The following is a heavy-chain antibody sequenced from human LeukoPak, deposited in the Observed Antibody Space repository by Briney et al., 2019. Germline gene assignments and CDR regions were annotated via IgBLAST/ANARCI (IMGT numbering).Heavy chain of an antibody. J-gene: IGHJ4*02. V-gene: IGHV3-48*04. D-gene: IGHD5-18*01. CDR2: ISSSSSTI. CDR1: GFTFSSYS. CDR3: ASTRAYGYGSNDFDY. Sequence: GGSLRLSCAASGFTFSSYSMNWVRQAPGKGLEWVSYISSSSSTIYYADSVKGRFTISRDNAKNSLYLQMNSLRAEDTAVYYCASTRAYGYGSNDFDYWGQGTLVTVSS.